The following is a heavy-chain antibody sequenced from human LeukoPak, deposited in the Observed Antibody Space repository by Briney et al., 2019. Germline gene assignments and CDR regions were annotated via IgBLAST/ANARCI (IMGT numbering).Heavy chain of an antibody. CDR1: GFTFSSYW. D-gene: IGHD5-24*01. Sequence: PGGSLRLSCAASGFTFSSYWMHWVRQAPGKGLVWVSRINSDGSTTSYADSVKGRFTISRDNAKDTLSLQMNSLRAEDTAPYYCATGKGIQYPSFAYWGQGALVTVSS. CDR3: ATGKGIQYPSFAY. J-gene: IGHJ4*02. V-gene: IGHV3-74*01. CDR2: INSDGSTT.